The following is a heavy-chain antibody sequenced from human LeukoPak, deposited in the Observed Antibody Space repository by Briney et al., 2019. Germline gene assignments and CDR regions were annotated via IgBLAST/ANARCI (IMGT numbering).Heavy chain of an antibody. D-gene: IGHD3-22*01. CDR1: GFTVSSNY. V-gene: IGHV3-53*01. J-gene: IGHJ4*02. Sequence: GGSLRLSCAASGFTVSSNYMCWVRQAPGKGLEWVSVIYSGGSTYYADSVKGRFTISRDNSKNTLYLQMNSLRAEDTAVYYCAREDYDSSGNGGFDYWGQGTLVTVSS. CDR2: IYSGGST. CDR3: AREDYDSSGNGGFDY.